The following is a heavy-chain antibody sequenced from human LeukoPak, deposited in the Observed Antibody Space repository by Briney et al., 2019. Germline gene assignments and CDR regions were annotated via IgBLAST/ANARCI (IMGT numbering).Heavy chain of an antibody. CDR1: GFTFSSYS. Sequence: GGSLRLSCAASGFTFSSYSMHWVRQAPGKGLEWVAIISSDGSAQYYADSVKGRFTISRDNSRNTLYLQMNSLTADVTAVYYCARGKMGASVCDYWGQGTLVTVSS. D-gene: IGHD1-26*01. CDR2: ISSDGSAQ. V-gene: IGHV3-30-3*01. J-gene: IGHJ4*02. CDR3: ARGKMGASVCDY.